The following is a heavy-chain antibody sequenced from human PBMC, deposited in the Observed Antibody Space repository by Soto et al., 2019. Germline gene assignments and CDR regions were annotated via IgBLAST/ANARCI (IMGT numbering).Heavy chain of an antibody. D-gene: IGHD3-22*01. CDR1: GYSFTSYW. J-gene: IGHJ3*02. Sequence: LGESLKISCKGSGYSFTSYWIGWVRQMPGKGLEWMGIIYPGDSDTRYSPSFQGQVTISADKSISTAYLQWSSLKASDTAMYYCARSLSRGYYYDSSGPFAFDIWGQGTMVTVSS. V-gene: IGHV5-51*01. CDR2: IYPGDSDT. CDR3: ARSLSRGYYYDSSGPFAFDI.